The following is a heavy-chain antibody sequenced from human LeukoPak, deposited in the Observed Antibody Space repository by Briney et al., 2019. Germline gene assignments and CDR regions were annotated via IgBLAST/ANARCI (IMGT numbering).Heavy chain of an antibody. V-gene: IGHV3-48*04. CDR3: ARNRNYGSGSYYKGWFDP. D-gene: IGHD3-10*01. CDR1: GFTFSSYS. J-gene: IGHJ5*02. Sequence: GGSLRLSCAASGFTFSSYSMNWVRQAPGKGLEWVSYISSSSSTIYYADSVKGRFTISRDNAKNSLYLQMNSLRAEDTALYYCARNRNYGSGSYYKGWFDPWGQGTLVTVSS. CDR2: ISSSSSTI.